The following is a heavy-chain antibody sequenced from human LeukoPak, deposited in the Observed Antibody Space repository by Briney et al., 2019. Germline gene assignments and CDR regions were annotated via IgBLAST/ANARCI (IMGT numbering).Heavy chain of an antibody. CDR3: VKDPYSSSSGGPYAMDV. D-gene: IGHD6-6*01. V-gene: IGHV3-33*05. J-gene: IGHJ6*02. CDR1: GFTFSSYA. Sequence: GGSLRLSCAASGFTFSSYAMHWVRQAPGKGLEWVAIISYDGSNKYYADSVTDRFTISRDNSKNTLYLQMNSLRAEDTAVYYCVKDPYSSSSGGPYAMDVWGQGTTVTVSS. CDR2: ISYDGSNK.